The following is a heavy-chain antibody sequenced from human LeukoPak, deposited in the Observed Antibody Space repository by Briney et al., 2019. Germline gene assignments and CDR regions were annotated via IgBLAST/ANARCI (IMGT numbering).Heavy chain of an antibody. CDR1: GYTLTELS. J-gene: IGHJ6*02. D-gene: IGHD2-2*01. CDR2: SDPEDGET. Sequence: VASVKVSCKISGYTLTELSMHWVRQAPGKGFEWMGGSDPEDGETIYAQKFQGRVTMTEDTSTDTAYMELSSLRSEDTAVYYCAREPAARNDYYYYYGMDVWGQGTTVTVSS. CDR3: AREPAARNDYYYYYGMDV. V-gene: IGHV1-24*01.